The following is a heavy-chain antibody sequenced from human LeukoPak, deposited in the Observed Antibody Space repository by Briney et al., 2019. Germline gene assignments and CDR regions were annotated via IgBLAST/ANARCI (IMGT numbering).Heavy chain of an antibody. CDR3: ATYRQVLLPFES. CDR2: ISSSSSYI. J-gene: IGHJ4*02. D-gene: IGHD2-8*02. V-gene: IGHV3-21*04. Sequence: PGGSLRLSCAASGFTFSASDMNWVRQTPGKGLEWVSSISSSSSYIYYADSVKGRFTISRDNSKSTLSLQMNSLRAEDTAIYYCATYRQVLLPFESWGQGTLVTVSS. CDR1: GFTFSASD.